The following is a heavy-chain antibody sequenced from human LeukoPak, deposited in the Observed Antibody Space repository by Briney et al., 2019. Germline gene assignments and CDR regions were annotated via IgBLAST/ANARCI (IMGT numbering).Heavy chain of an antibody. V-gene: IGHV1-2*02. Sequence: GASVKLSCKASGYTFTGYSMHWVRQPPGQGLEWMGWINPNSGGTNYAQKFQGRVTMTRDTSIGTAYMELSRLRSNDTAVYYCASRSVTMDADYWGQGTLVTVSS. CDR2: INPNSGGT. D-gene: IGHD4-17*01. CDR1: GYTFTGYS. J-gene: IGHJ4*02. CDR3: ASRSVTMDADY.